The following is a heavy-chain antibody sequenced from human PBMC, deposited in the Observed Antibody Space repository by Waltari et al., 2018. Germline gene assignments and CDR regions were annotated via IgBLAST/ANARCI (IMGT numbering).Heavy chain of an antibody. CDR3: ARWGGSGRDAFDI. D-gene: IGHD6-19*01. J-gene: IGHJ3*02. CDR2: VNPNSGNT. V-gene: IGHV1-8*02. Sequence: QVQLVQSGAEVKKPGASVKVSCKASGYTFTTYAINWVRQATGQGLEWMGWVNPNSGNTGYAQKFQGRVTMTRNTSISTAYMELSSLRADDTAVYYCARWGGSGRDAFDIWGQGTMVTVSS. CDR1: GYTFTTYA.